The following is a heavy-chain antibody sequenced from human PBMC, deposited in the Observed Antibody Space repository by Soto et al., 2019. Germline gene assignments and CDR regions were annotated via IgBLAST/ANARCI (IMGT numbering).Heavy chain of an antibody. J-gene: IGHJ3*01. V-gene: IGHV4-59*01. CDR2: LYNTGST. CDR1: GASISRYY. Sequence: SETLSLTCTVSGASISRYYWSWIRQSPGKGLEWIGYLYNTGSTIYNPSLKSRVTISVDTSKNQFSLKMNSVTAADTAVYYCARRWGDAFDFWGQGTMVTVSS. CDR3: ARRWGDAFDF. D-gene: IGHD1-26*01.